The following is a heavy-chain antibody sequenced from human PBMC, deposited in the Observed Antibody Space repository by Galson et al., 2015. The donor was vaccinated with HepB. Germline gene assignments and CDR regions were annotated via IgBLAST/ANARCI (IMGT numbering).Heavy chain of an antibody. CDR2: IYPGDSDT. CDR3: ARRLTYYYDSSGSDAQDAFDV. D-gene: IGHD3-22*01. J-gene: IGHJ3*01. V-gene: IGHV5-51*01. Sequence: QSGAEVKKPGESLKISCKGSGYSFTSYWIGWVRQMPGKGLEWMGIIYPGDSDTRYSPSFQGQVTISADKSISTAYLQWSSLKASDTAMYYCARRLTYYYDSSGSDAQDAFDVWGQGTMVTVSS. CDR1: GYSFTSYW.